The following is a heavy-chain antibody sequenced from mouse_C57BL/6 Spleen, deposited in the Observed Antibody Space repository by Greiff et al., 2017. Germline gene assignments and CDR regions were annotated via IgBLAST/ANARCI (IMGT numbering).Heavy chain of an antibody. Sequence: QVQLKQPGAELVRPGSSVKLSCKASGYTFTSYWMDWVKQRPGQGLEWIGNIYPSDSETHYNQKFKDKATLTVDKSSSTAYMQLSSLTSEDSAVYYCAKEEGNYAMDYWGQGTSVTVSS. V-gene: IGHV1-61*01. CDR1: GYTFTSYW. CDR3: AKEEGNYAMDY. J-gene: IGHJ4*01. CDR2: IYPSDSET.